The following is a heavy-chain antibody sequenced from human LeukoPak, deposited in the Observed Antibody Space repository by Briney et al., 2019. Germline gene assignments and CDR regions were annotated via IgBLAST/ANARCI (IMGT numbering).Heavy chain of an antibody. CDR2: IKHSGST. V-gene: IGHV4-34*01. CDR3: ARGLSVTTLSSWFDP. Sequence: SETLSLTCAVYGGSFSGYYWSWIRRPPGKGLEWIGEIKHSGSTNYNPSLKRRVTISVDTSKNQFSLKLSSVTAADTAVYYCARGLSVTTLSSWFDPWGQGTLVTISS. CDR1: GGSFSGYY. J-gene: IGHJ5*02. D-gene: IGHD4-17*01.